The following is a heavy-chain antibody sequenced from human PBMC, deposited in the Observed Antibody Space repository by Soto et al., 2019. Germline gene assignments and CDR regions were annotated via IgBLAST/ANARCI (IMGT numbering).Heavy chain of an antibody. D-gene: IGHD6-19*01. CDR1: GGSISSYY. Sequence: SETLSLTCTVSGGSISSYYWSWIRQPPGKGPEWIGYIYYSGSTNYNPSLKSRVTISVDTSKNQFSLKLSSVTAADTAVYYCARHSVAAGHDAFDIWGQGTMVTVSS. V-gene: IGHV4-59*08. CDR2: IYYSGST. CDR3: ARHSVAAGHDAFDI. J-gene: IGHJ3*02.